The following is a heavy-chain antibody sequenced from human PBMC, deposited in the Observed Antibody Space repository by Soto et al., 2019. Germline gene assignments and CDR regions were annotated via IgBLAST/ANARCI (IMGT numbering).Heavy chain of an antibody. J-gene: IGHJ6*02. CDR2: ISGSGGST. Sequence: GSLRLSCAASGFTFSSYAMSWVRQAPGKGLEWVSAISGSGGSTYYADSVKGRFTISRDNSKNTLYLQMNSLRAEDTAVYYCAKDRLWFGEPRGYYYGMDVWGQGTTVTVSS. CDR3: AKDRLWFGEPRGYYYGMDV. D-gene: IGHD3-10*01. V-gene: IGHV3-23*01. CDR1: GFTFSSYA.